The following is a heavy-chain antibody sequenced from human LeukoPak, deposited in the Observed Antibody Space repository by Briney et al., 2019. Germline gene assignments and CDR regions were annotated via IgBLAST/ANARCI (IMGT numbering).Heavy chain of an antibody. V-gene: IGHV1-69*01. CDR1: GGTFSSNA. CDR2: IIPIFGTA. CDR3: ARPTTAGDSSGYLYYFDY. Sequence: SVKVSCKASGGTFSSNAISWVRQAPGQGLEWMGGIIPIFGTANYAQKFQGRVTITADESTSTAYVELSSLRSEDTAVYYCARPTTAGDSSGYLYYFDYWGQGTLVTVSS. D-gene: IGHD3-22*01. J-gene: IGHJ4*02.